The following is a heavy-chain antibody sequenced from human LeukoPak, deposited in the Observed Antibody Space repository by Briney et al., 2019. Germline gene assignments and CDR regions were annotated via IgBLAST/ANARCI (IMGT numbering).Heavy chain of an antibody. J-gene: IGHJ4*02. CDR3: ARPYYYDSSGYAHAPGY. CDR2: IIPIFGTA. CDR1: GGTFSSYA. Sequence: SVKVSCKASGGTFSSYAISWVRQAPGQGLEWMGGIIPIFGTANYAQKFQGRVTITTDESTSTAYMELSSLRSEDTAVYYCARPYYYDSSGYAHAPGYWGQGTLVTVSS. V-gene: IGHV1-69*05. D-gene: IGHD3-22*01.